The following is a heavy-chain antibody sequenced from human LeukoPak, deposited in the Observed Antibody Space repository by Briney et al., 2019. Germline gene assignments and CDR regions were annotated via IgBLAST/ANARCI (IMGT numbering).Heavy chain of an antibody. CDR3: ARVGYYGSGSYYRDYFEY. CDR1: GVSISSYY. V-gene: IGHV4-59*12. D-gene: IGHD3-10*01. J-gene: IGHJ4*02. Sequence: SETLSLTCTVSGVSISSYYWTWVRQPPGKGLEWIGFISNSGLPDHNPSLKSRVTISRDTSKNQFSLKLNSMTAADTAVYYRARVGYYGSGSYYRDYFEYWGQGTLVTVSS. CDR2: ISNSGLP.